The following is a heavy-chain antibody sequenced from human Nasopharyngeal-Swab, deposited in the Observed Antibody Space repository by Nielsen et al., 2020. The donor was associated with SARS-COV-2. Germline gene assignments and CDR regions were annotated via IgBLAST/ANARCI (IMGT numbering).Heavy chain of an antibody. Sequence: GESLKISCAASGFTFSSYAMGWVRQAPGKGLEWVSAISGSGGSTYYADSVKGRFTISRDNSKNTLYLQMNSLRAEDTAVYYCAKGYSGSYYALYYYYYMDVWGKGTTVTVSS. CDR3: AKGYSGSYYALYYYYYMDV. V-gene: IGHV3-23*01. CDR1: GFTFSSYA. J-gene: IGHJ6*03. D-gene: IGHD1-26*01. CDR2: ISGSGGST.